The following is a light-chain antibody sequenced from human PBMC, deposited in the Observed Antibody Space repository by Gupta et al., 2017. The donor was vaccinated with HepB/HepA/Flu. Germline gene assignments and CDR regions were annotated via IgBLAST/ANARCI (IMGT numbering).Light chain of an antibody. V-gene: IGLV2-11*01. CDR1: SSDVGNYNY. CDR3: CSYAGSYTHYV. Sequence: QSALTQPRSVSGSPGQSVTISCTGSSSDVGNYNYVSWYQHHPGKAPKLMIYDVSKWPTGVPDRFSGSKSGNTASLTISGLQAEDEADYYCCSYAGSYTHYVVGTGTKVT. CDR2: DVS. J-gene: IGLJ1*01.